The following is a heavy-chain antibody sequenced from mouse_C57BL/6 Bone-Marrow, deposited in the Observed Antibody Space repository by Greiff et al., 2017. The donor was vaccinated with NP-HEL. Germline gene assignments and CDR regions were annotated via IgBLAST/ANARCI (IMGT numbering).Heavy chain of an antibody. D-gene: IGHD1-1*02. CDR1: GFTFSSYA. CDR2: ISDGGSYT. Sequence: DVQLVESGGGLVKPGGSLKLSCAASGFTFSSYAMSWVRQTPEKRLEWVATISDGGSYTCYPDNVKGRFTISRDNAKNNLYLQMSHLKSEDTAMYYCAREDYGWFAYWGQGTLVTVSA. J-gene: IGHJ3*01. CDR3: AREDYGWFAY. V-gene: IGHV5-4*01.